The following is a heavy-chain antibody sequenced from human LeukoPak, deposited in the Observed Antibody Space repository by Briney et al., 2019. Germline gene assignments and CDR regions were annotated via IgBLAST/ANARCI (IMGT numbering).Heavy chain of an antibody. V-gene: IGHV4-59*01. D-gene: IGHD3-16*01. J-gene: IGHJ4*02. CDR3: TRGAGWLIDY. CDR1: DDSISDYY. Sequence: SETLSLTCTVSDDSISDYYRGWIRQPPGKGLEWIGYFRNSGTSTYNPSLKSRVTISADTSKNQFSLKLNSLTTADTAVYYCTRGAGWLIDYWGQGILVTVSS. CDR2: FRNSGTS.